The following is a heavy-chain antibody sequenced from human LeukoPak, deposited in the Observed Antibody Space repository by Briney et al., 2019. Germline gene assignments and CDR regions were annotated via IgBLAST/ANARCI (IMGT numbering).Heavy chain of an antibody. Sequence: SETLSLTCAVYGGSLSGVYWSWIRQPPGKGLEWNGEINHSGSTNYNPSLKSRVTISVDTSKNQFSLKLSSVTAADTAVYYCARAMTAVASRGMDVWGQGTTVTVSS. J-gene: IGHJ6*02. CDR3: ARAMTAVASRGMDV. D-gene: IGHD5-18*01. V-gene: IGHV4-34*01. CDR2: INHSGST. CDR1: GGSLSGVY.